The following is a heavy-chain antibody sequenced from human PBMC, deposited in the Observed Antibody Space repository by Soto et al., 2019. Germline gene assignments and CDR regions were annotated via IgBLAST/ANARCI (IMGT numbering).Heavy chain of an antibody. CDR2: IYYSRST. J-gene: IGHJ4*02. Sequence: SETLSLTCTVSGGSISSYYWSWIRQTPGKGLEWIGYIYYSRSTNYNPSLKSRVTISVDTSKNQFSLKLSSVTAADTAVYYCARGLDDYVWGSYRFDYWGQGTLVTVSS. CDR1: GGSISSYY. D-gene: IGHD3-16*02. CDR3: ARGLDDYVWGSYRFDY. V-gene: IGHV4-59*01.